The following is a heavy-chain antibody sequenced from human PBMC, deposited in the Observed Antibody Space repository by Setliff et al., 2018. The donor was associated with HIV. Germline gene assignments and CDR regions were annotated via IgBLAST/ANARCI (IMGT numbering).Heavy chain of an antibody. J-gene: IGHJ4*02. D-gene: IGHD3-3*01. V-gene: IGHV3-53*05. CDR2: IYSGGST. Sequence: GGSLRFSCAASGFTVSSNYMSWVRQAPGKGLEWVSLIYSGGSTYYADSVKGRFTISRDNSKNTLFLQMNSLRAEDTAVYYCARDLESFWSGYYSNWGQGSPVTVSS. CDR1: GFTVSSNY. CDR3: ARDLESFWSGYYSN.